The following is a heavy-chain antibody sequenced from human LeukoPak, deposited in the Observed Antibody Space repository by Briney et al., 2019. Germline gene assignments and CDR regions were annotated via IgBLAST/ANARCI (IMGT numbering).Heavy chain of an antibody. J-gene: IGHJ3*02. V-gene: IGHV3-53*05. Sequence: GGSLRLSCAASGFTVSSNYMSWVRQAPGRGLEWVSVIYSGGSTYYADSVKGRFTISRDNSKNTLYLQMNSLRAEDTAVYYCARDLIIAARDAFDIWGQGTMVTVSS. D-gene: IGHD6-6*01. CDR1: GFTVSSNY. CDR3: ARDLIIAARDAFDI. CDR2: IYSGGST.